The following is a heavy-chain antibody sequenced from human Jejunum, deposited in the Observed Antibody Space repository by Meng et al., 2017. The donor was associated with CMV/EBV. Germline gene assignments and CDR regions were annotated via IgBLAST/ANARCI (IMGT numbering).Heavy chain of an antibody. CDR3: AKDLRDYGNDY. CDR1: GFTFSRYA. V-gene: IGHV3-23*03. CDR2: IYSSGLIT. J-gene: IGHJ4*02. Sequence: AASGFTFSRYAMSWVRQAPGKGLEWVSVIYSSGLITSYAEPVKARFTISRDDSKNTLFLQMNSLRAEDTAVYYCAKDLRDYGNDYWGQETLVTVSS. D-gene: IGHD4/OR15-4a*01.